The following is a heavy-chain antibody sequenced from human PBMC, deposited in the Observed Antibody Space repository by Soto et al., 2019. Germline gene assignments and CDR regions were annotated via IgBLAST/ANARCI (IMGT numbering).Heavy chain of an antibody. J-gene: IGHJ4*02. D-gene: IGHD3-10*01. Sequence: PSETLSLTCTVSGGSISSGGYYWSRIRQHPGKGLEWIGYIYYSGSTYYNPSLKSRVTISVDTSKNQFSLKLSSVTAADTAVYYCATAGRLGDKDPRPIFDYWGQGTLVTVSS. CDR2: IYYSGST. V-gene: IGHV4-31*03. CDR1: GGSISSGGYY. CDR3: ATAGRLGDKDPRPIFDY.